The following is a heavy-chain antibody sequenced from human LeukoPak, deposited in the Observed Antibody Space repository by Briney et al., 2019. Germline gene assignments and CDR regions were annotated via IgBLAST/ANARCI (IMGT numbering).Heavy chain of an antibody. V-gene: IGHV4-59*08. J-gene: IGHJ4*02. D-gene: IGHD6-13*01. Sequence: NASETLSLTCTVSGGSNSSYYWSWIRQPPGKGLEWIGYIYYSGSTNYNPSPKSRVTISVDRSKSQFSLKVSSVTAADTAVYYCARHIAAAGRFDYWGQGTLVTVSS. CDR2: IYYSGST. CDR1: GGSNSSYY. CDR3: ARHIAAAGRFDY.